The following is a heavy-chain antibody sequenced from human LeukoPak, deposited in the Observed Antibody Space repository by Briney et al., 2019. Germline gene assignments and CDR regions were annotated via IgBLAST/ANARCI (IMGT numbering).Heavy chain of an antibody. J-gene: IGHJ4*02. V-gene: IGHV3-48*01. CDR1: GFNFSGFA. CDR3: ARGTADY. CDR2: ITTRSTTK. Sequence: GGSLRLSCGASGFNFSGFAMNWARQAPGKGLEWVAYITTRSTTKLYADSVKGRFTVSRDNGKNSVYLQMDSLRAEDTATYYCARGTADYWGQGTSVPVSS.